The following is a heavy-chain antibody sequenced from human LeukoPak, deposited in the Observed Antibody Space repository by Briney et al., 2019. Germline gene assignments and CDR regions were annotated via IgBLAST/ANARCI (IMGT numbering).Heavy chain of an antibody. CDR2: INHSGST. Sequence: PSETLSLTCAVYGGSFSGYYWSWIRQPPGKGLEWIGEINHSGSTNYNPSLKSRVTISVDTSKNQFSLKLSSVTAADTAVYYCARGGYYDILTGPNYYFDYWGQGTLVTVSS. J-gene: IGHJ4*02. V-gene: IGHV4-34*01. CDR1: GGSFSGYY. D-gene: IGHD3-9*01. CDR3: ARGGYYDILTGPNYYFDY.